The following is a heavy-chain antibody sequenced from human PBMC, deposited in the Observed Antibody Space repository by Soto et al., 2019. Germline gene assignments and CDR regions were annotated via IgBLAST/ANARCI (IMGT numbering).Heavy chain of an antibody. CDR2: IIPIFGTA. J-gene: IGHJ5*02. Sequence: QVQLVQSGAEVKKPGSSVKVSCKASGGTFSSYAISWVRQAPGQGLEWMGGIIPIFGTANYAQKFQGRVTITADESTSTDYMELSSLRSEDTAVYYCASHYCSSTSCYRWFDPWGQGTLVTVSS. V-gene: IGHV1-69*01. D-gene: IGHD2-2*01. CDR1: GGTFSSYA. CDR3: ASHYCSSTSCYRWFDP.